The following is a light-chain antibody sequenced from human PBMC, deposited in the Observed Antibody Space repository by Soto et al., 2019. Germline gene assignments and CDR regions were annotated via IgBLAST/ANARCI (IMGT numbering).Light chain of an antibody. CDR3: QQYGSSPRT. CDR2: GAS. V-gene: IGKV3-20*01. CDR1: QSISCA. J-gene: IGKJ1*01. Sequence: EILMTQSPATLSVSPGGRATLSCRASQSISCALAWYQQKPGQAPRLLIYGASTRATGIPDRFSGSGSGTDFTLTITRLEPEDFELYYCQQYGSSPRTFGQGTKVDIK.